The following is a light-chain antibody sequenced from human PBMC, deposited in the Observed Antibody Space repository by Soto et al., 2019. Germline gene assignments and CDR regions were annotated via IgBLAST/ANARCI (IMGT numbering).Light chain of an antibody. CDR1: SSDIGSYDR. J-gene: IGLJ3*02. CDR3: SSYTSISTWV. V-gene: IGLV2-18*02. CDR2: GVS. Sequence: QSALTQPSSVSGSPGQSVTISCTGTSSDIGSYDRVSWYQQPPGTAPKLIIYGVSDRPSGVPDRFSGSKSGNTASLTISGLQAEDEADYYCSSYTSISTWVFGGGTKLTVL.